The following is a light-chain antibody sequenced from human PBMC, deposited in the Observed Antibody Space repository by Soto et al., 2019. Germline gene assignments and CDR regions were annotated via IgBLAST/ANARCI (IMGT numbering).Light chain of an antibody. J-gene: IGKJ1*01. Sequence: ETQMTQSPPSLSASVGDRVTITCRASQGISNYLAWYQQRPGKVPKLLIYAASTLQSGVPSRFSGSGSGTDFTLTISGLQPEDVATYYFQQYSSAPWTFGHGTNVEIK. V-gene: IGKV1-27*01. CDR2: AAS. CDR1: QGISNY. CDR3: QQYSSAPWT.